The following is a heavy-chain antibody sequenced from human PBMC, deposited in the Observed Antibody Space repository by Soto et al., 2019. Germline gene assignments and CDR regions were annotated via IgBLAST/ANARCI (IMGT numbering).Heavy chain of an antibody. V-gene: IGHV3-30*18. Sequence: QVQLVESGGGVVQPGRSLRLSCAASGFTFRNYGMHWVRQAPGKGLVWVTVISYDGSHKYYADSVKGRFTISRDKSKNTVYREMNSLRDEDTAVYYCAKRRGDHSNYSWGIDVWGQGTTVTVSS. CDR3: AKRRGDHSNYSWGIDV. CDR1: GFTFRNYG. CDR2: ISYDGSHK. J-gene: IGHJ6*02. D-gene: IGHD4-4*01.